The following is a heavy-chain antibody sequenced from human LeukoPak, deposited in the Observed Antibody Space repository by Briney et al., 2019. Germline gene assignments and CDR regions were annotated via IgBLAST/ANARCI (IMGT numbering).Heavy chain of an antibody. V-gene: IGHV4-31*03. CDR1: GGSISSDDFY. D-gene: IGHD5-18*01. CDR3: ARAPAPWMQLWSPRFDY. J-gene: IGHJ4*02. Sequence: SETLSLTCTVSGGSISSDDFYWSWIRQHPGKGLEWIANIYYSGNTYYNPSLKSRVTISVDTSKNQFSLKLSSVTDADTAVYYCARAPAPWMQLWSPRFDYWGQGTLVTVSS. CDR2: IYYSGNT.